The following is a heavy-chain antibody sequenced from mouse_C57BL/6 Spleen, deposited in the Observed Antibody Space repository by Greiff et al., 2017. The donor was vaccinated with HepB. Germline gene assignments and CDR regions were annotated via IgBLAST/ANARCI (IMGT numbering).Heavy chain of an antibody. V-gene: IGHV1-81*01. CDR3: AREGLLRSFAY. D-gene: IGHD1-1*01. J-gene: IGHJ3*01. CDR1: GYTFTSYG. Sequence: QVQLQQSGAELARPGASVKLSCKASGYTFTSYGISWVKQRTGQGLEWIGEIYPRSGNTYYNEKFKGKATLTADKSSSTAYMELRSLTSEDSAVYFCAREGLLRSFAYWGQGTLVTVSA. CDR2: IYPRSGNT.